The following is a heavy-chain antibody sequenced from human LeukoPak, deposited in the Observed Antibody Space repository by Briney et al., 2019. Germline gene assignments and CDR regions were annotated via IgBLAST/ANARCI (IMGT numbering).Heavy chain of an antibody. CDR2: ISSSSSTV. D-gene: IGHD3-9*01. CDR3: ARALRYFDWLSTSPEYNWFDP. V-gene: IGHV3-48*01. J-gene: IGHJ5*02. Sequence: GGSLRLSCAASGFTFSSYSMNWVRQAPGKGLEWVSYISSSSSTVYYADSVKGRFTISRDNAKNSLYLQMNSLRAEDTAVYYCARALRYFDWLSTSPEYNWFDPWGQGTLVTVSS. CDR1: GFTFSSYS.